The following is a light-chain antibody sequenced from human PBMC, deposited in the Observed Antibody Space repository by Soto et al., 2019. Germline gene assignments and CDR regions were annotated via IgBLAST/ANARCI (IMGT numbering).Light chain of an antibody. CDR3: SSYAGSNSHVI. CDR2: EVS. Sequence: QSALTQPPSASGSPGQSVTISCTGTGSDIGSYNYVSWYQQYPGRAPRLLIFEVSERPSGVPDRFSGSKSGNTASLTVSGLQAEDEADYFCSSYAGSNSHVIFGAGTQLTVL. CDR1: GSDIGSYNY. V-gene: IGLV2-8*01. J-gene: IGLJ2*01.